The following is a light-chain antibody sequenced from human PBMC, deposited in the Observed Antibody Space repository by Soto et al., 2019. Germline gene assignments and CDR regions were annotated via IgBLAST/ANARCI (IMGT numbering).Light chain of an antibody. CDR3: SSYTSSSTYV. J-gene: IGLJ1*01. V-gene: IGLV2-14*01. Sequence: QSALTQPASVSGSPGQSITISCTGTSSDVGGYNYVSWYQQHPGKAPKLMIYEVSNRPSGVSNGFSGSTSGNTASLTISGLQAEDEADYYCSSYTSSSTYVFGTGTKVTVL. CDR2: EVS. CDR1: SSDVGGYNY.